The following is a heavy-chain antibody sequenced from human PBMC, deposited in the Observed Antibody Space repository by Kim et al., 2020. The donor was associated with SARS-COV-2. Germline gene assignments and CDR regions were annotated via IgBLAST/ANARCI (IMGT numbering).Heavy chain of an antibody. Sequence: GGSLRLSCAASGFTFSSYSMNWVRQAPGKGLEWVSYISSSSSTIYYADSVKGRFTISRDNAKNSLYLQMNSLRDEDTAVYYCARESSGLFMVRGVIPLLFDYWGQGTLVTVSS. D-gene: IGHD3-10*01. CDR1: GFTFSSYS. J-gene: IGHJ4*02. V-gene: IGHV3-48*02. CDR3: ARESSGLFMVRGVIPLLFDY. CDR2: ISSSSSTI.